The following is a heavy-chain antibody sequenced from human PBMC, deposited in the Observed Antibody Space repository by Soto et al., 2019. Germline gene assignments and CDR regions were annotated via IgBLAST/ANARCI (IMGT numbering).Heavy chain of an antibody. Sequence: SETLSLTCTVSGGSISSSSYYWGWIRQPPGKGLEWIGSIYYSGSTYYNPSLKSRVTISVDTSKNSLYLQMNSLRAEDTAVYYCARGRTGYCISTSCLHYGMDVWGQGTTVTVSS. J-gene: IGHJ6*02. CDR3: ARGRTGYCISTSCLHYGMDV. V-gene: IGHV4-39*02. CDR2: IYYSGST. D-gene: IGHD2-2*01. CDR1: GGSISSSSYY.